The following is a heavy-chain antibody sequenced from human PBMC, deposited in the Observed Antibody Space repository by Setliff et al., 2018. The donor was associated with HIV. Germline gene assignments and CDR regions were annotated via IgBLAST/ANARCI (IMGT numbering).Heavy chain of an antibody. J-gene: IGHJ5*02. D-gene: IGHD6-13*01. V-gene: IGHV1-45*02. CDR1: GYTFTYRY. CDR3: ARGQQLEPEWFDP. CDR2: ITPLNGNT. Sequence: SVKVSCKASGYTFTYRYLHWVRQAPGQALEWMGWITPLNGNTNYAQKFQDRVTITRDRSMSTAYMELSSLRSEDTAMYYCARGQQLEPEWFDPWGQGTLVTVSS.